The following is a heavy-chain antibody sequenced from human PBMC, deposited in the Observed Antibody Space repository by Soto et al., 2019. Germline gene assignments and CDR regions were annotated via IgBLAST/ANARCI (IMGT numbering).Heavy chain of an antibody. CDR2: IIPSYGTT. Sequence: QVQLVQSGAEVKKPGPSVRVSCKASGGTLTDFAFSWVRQAPGQGFEWLGGIIPSYGTTNYAQKYQGDVTITADISTSTVYLELTSLTSEDTAVYYCAREEVAACRGQSCYAYNSGRGHFYFYGMDFWGQGTSVTVS. D-gene: IGHD3-10*01. CDR1: GGTLTDFA. CDR3: AREEVAACRGQSCYAYNSGRGHFYFYGMDF. V-gene: IGHV1-69*06. J-gene: IGHJ6*02.